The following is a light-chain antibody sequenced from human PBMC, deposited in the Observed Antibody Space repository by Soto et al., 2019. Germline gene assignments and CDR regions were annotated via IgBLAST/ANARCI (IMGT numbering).Light chain of an antibody. CDR2: AAS. CDR3: QQYGGSPWT. Sequence: EIVMTQSPVTLSVSPGGRATLSCRASQNIANYLAWYQQKPGQAPRLLIYAASSRAAGFPDRFSGSGSETDFTLTISRLEPEDFAVYYCQQYGGSPWTFGQGTKVDI. V-gene: IGKV3-20*01. J-gene: IGKJ1*01. CDR1: QNIANY.